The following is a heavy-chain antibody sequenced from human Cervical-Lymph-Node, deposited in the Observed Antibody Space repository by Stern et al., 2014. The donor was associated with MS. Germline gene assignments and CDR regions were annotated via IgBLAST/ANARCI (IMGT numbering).Heavy chain of an antibody. CDR3: AKDRGATTTFIYFDY. V-gene: IGHV3-9*01. D-gene: IGHD1-26*01. J-gene: IGHJ4*02. Sequence: EVHLVASGGDLVQPGRSLRLSCAASGFTFDDYAIHWVRQTPGKGLKWVAGISWNSGTMAYADSVRGRFTITRDNAKNSLYLQMNSLRAEDTALYFCAKDRGATTTFIYFDYWGQGTQVTVSS. CDR1: GFTFDDYA. CDR2: ISWNSGTM.